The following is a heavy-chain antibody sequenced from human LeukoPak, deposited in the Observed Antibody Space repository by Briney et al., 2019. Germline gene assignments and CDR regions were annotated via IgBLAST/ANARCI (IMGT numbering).Heavy chain of an antibody. CDR2: IRHDGSYK. V-gene: IGHV3-30*02. D-gene: IGHD6-13*01. CDR3: AKGGSSWYPDY. Sequence: GGSLRLSCAASGFTFSSSGMHWVRQAPGKGLEWVAFIRHDGSYKYYADSVKGRFTISRDNSGNTLNLQMNSLRAGDTAVHYCAKGGSSWYPDYWGQGTLVTVSS. CDR1: GFTFSSSG. J-gene: IGHJ4*02.